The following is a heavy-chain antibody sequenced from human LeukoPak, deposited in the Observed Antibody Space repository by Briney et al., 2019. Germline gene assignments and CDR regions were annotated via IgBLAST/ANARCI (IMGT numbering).Heavy chain of an antibody. D-gene: IGHD1-26*01. J-gene: IGHJ5*02. CDR1: GFTLSSYS. CDR2: ISSSSNTI. Sequence: GGSLRLSCAASGFTLSSYSLNWVRQAPGKGLEWVSYISSSSNTIYYADSVKGRFTISRDNAKNSLYLQMNSLRAEDTALYYCVYGGSYYVAWGQGTLVTVSS. CDR3: VYGGSYYVA. V-gene: IGHV3-48*01.